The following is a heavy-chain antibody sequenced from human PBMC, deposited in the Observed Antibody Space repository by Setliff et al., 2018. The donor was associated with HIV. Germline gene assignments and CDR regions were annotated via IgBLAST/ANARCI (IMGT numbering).Heavy chain of an antibody. D-gene: IGHD3-10*01. V-gene: IGHV4-61*09. CDR2: VHTNGDT. Sequence: SETLSLTCTVSGGSITSENSFWSWIRQPAGKGLEWIGHVHTNGDTNYNPSLKSRLSISADTSKNQFSLKLSSVTAADTAVYYCARGGSGNSYNGAFDYWGQGTLVTVSS. J-gene: IGHJ4*02. CDR1: GGSITSENSF. CDR3: ARGGSGNSYNGAFDY.